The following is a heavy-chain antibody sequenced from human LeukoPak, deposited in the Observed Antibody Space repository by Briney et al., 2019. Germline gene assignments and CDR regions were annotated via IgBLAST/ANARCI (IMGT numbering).Heavy chain of an antibody. D-gene: IGHD3-10*01. Sequence: GRSLRLSCAASGFTFSSYAMHWVRQAPGKGLGWGAFISYDGSNKYYADSVKGRFTISRDNPKNTLYLQMNSLRAEETAVYYCAKDASYGSGSFVTYWGQGTLVTVSS. CDR1: GFTFSSYA. CDR3: AKDASYGSGSFVTY. V-gene: IGHV3-30*04. J-gene: IGHJ4*02. CDR2: ISYDGSNK.